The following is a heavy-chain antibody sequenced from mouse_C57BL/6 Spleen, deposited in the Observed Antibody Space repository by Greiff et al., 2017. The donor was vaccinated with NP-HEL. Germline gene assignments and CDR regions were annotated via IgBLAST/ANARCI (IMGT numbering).Heavy chain of an antibody. CDR3: ANAYYSNY. V-gene: IGHV5-17*01. J-gene: IGHJ3*01. CDR2: ISSGSSTI. D-gene: IGHD2-5*01. CDR1: GFTFSDYG. Sequence: EVKLMESGGGLVKPGGSLKLSCAASGFTFSDYGMHWVRQAPEKGLEWVAYISSGSSTIYYADTVKGRFTISRDNAKNTLFLQMTSLRSEDTAMYYCANAYYSNYWGQGTLVTVSA.